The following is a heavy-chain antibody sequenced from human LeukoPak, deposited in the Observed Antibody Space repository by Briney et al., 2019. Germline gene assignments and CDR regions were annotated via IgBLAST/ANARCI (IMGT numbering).Heavy chain of an antibody. CDR2: ISGSGGST. J-gene: IGHJ3*02. CDR3: AKFDYYDSSGYYNKVLDAFDI. D-gene: IGHD3-22*01. CDR1: GFTFSSYS. V-gene: IGHV3-23*01. Sequence: PGGSLRLSCAASGFTFSSYSMNWVRQAPGKGLEWVSAISGSGGSTYYADSVKGRFTISRDNSKNTLYLQMNSLRAEDTAVYYCAKFDYYDSSGYYNKVLDAFDIWGQGTMVTVSS.